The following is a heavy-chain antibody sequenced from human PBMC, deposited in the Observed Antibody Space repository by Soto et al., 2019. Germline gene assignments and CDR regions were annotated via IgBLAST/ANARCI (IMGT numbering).Heavy chain of an antibody. Sequence: NPGGSLRLSCVVSGFTASDAWMIWVRQAPGKGLEWVARIISKTDGGTTDYTAPVKGRFITSRDESENTLYLEMNSLKTEDTAVYFCTASRVQGAFDIWGQGTLVTV. CDR1: GFTASDAW. J-gene: IGHJ3*02. CDR2: IISKTDGGTT. V-gene: IGHV3-15*01. CDR3: TASRVQGAFDI.